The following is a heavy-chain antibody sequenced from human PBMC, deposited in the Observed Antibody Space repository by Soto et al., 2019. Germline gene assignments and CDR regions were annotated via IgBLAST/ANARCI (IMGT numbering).Heavy chain of an antibody. CDR3: ARDDGLDY. Sequence: GGSLRLSCAASGFTFSSYSMNWVRQAPGKGLEWVAAVWYDGSHEYYADSVKGRFTISRDNSKNTLNLQMNSLRGDDTAVYYCARDDGLDYWGQGTPVTVSS. V-gene: IGHV3-33*08. CDR1: GFTFSSYS. CDR2: VWYDGSHE. J-gene: IGHJ4*02.